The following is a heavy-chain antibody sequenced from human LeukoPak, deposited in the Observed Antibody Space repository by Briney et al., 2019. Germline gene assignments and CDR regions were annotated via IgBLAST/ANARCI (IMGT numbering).Heavy chain of an antibody. Sequence: GGSLRLSCAASGFTVSSNYMSWVRQAPGKGLEWVSVIYSGGSTYYADSVKGRFTISRDNSKDTLYLQMNSLRAEDTAVYYCARGGSSAPFDYWGQGTLVTVSS. J-gene: IGHJ4*02. CDR1: GFTVSSNY. V-gene: IGHV3-53*01. CDR2: IYSGGST. CDR3: ARGGSSAPFDY. D-gene: IGHD6-6*01.